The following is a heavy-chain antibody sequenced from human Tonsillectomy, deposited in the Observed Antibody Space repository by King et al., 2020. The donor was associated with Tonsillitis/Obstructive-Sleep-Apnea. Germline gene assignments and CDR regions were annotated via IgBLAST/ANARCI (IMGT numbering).Heavy chain of an antibody. CDR1: GFTFSSYI. D-gene: IGHD2-2*01. CDR3: ARGSASCYHCFDY. V-gene: IGHV3-21*01. J-gene: IGHJ4*02. CDR2: ISSSSNYI. Sequence: QLVQSGGGLVKPGGSLRLSCAASGFTFSSYIMNWVRQAPGKGLEWVSSISSSSNYIYYADSVKGRFTISRDNPENSLFLQMNSLRAEDTAVYYCARGSASCYHCFDYWGQGTLVTVSS.